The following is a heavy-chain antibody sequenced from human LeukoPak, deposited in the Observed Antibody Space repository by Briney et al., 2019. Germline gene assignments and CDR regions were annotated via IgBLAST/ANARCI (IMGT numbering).Heavy chain of an antibody. V-gene: IGHV3-66*04. CDR3: ARHNTGYSDSSGGYYFDY. CDR1: GFTVSSNY. D-gene: IGHD6-19*01. J-gene: IGHJ4*02. Sequence: GGSLRLSCAASGFTVSSNYMSWVRQAPGKGLEWVSVIYSGGSTYYADSVKGRFTISRDNSKNTLYLQMNSLGAEDTAVYYCARHNTGYSDSSGGYYFDYWGQGTLVTVSS. CDR2: IYSGGST.